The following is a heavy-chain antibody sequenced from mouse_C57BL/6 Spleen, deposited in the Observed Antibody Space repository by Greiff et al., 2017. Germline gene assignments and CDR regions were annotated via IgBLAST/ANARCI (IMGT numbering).Heavy chain of an antibody. Sequence: QVQLQQSGPELVKPGASVKISCKASGYAFSSSWMNWVKQRPGKGLEWIGRIYPGDGDTNYNGKFKGKATLTADKSSSTAYMQLSSLTSEDSAVYFCARKGIYDSSFDYWGQGTTLTVSS. CDR2: IYPGDGDT. CDR1: GYAFSSSW. CDR3: ARKGIYDSSFDY. D-gene: IGHD2-3*01. J-gene: IGHJ2*01. V-gene: IGHV1-82*01.